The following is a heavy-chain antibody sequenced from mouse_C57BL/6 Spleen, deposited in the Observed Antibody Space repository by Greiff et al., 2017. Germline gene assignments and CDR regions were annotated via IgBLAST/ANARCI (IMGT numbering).Heavy chain of an antibody. V-gene: IGHV1-26*01. Sequence: VQLQQSGPELVKPGASVKISCKASGYTFTDYYMNWVKQSHGKSLEWIGDINPNNGGTSYNQKFKGKATLTVDKSSSTAYMELRSLTSEDSAVYYCARSYGSSYPHWYFDVWGTGTTVTVSS. D-gene: IGHD1-1*01. CDR3: ARSYGSSYPHWYFDV. CDR2: INPNNGGT. J-gene: IGHJ1*03. CDR1: GYTFTDYY.